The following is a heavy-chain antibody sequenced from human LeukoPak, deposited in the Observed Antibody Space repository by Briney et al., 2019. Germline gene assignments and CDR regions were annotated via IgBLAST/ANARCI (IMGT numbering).Heavy chain of an antibody. J-gene: IGHJ4*02. CDR1: GFTFSSYA. D-gene: IGHD3-22*01. CDR2: ISYDGSNK. V-gene: IGHV3-30*14. CDR3: ARDPYYYDSNNYRTGGGC. Sequence: GGSLRLSCAASGFTFSSYAMHWVRQAPGKGLEWVAVISYDGSNKYYADSVKGRFTISRDNSRNTLYLQMNSLRAEDTAVYYCARDPYYYDSNNYRTGGGCWGQGTLVTVSS.